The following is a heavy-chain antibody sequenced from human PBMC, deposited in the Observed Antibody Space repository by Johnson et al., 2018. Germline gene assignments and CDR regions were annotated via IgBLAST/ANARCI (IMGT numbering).Heavy chain of an antibody. J-gene: IGHJ6*02. V-gene: IGHV3-30*18. CDR1: GFTLSDFG. D-gene: IGHD2-21*01. CDR2: ISYDGNNK. Sequence: QVQLQESGGGVVHPGRSLRLSCAASGFTLSDFGMHWVRLVPGKGLELVAAISYDGNNKHYGDSVKGRFIISRDNSKNTRFLQMNSLGAEDSAVYQCAKESCSNGPPGLYGMDVWGQGTTVTVSS. CDR3: AKESCSNGPPGLYGMDV.